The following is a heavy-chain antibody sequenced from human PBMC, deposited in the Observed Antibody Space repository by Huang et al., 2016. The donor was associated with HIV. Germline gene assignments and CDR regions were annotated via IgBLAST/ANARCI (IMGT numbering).Heavy chain of an antibody. V-gene: IGHV4-4*07. CDR3: AREDRNAFDI. CDR2: MHQSGDT. J-gene: IGHJ3*02. CDR1: GVSTRTYF. Sequence: QVHLQESGPGLVKPSETLSLICTVSGVSTRTYFWSWIRQPAGKGPECIVGMHQSGDTQSNPSRRRRFTMSVDTSKNQLSLRLTSVTAADTAVYFCAREDRNAFDIWGQGIMVIVSS.